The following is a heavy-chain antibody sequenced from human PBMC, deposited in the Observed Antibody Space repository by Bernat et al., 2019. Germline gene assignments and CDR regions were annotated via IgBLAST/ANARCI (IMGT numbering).Heavy chain of an antibody. J-gene: IGHJ6*02. CDR3: ARIDWLPPLLYYGMDV. CDR2: INSDGSST. Sequence: EVQLVESGGGLVQPGGSLRLSCAASGFTFSSYWMHWVRQAPGKGLVWVSRINSDGSSTSYADSVKGRFTISRDNAKNTLYLQMNSLRAEDTAVYYCARIDWLPPLLYYGMDVWGQGTTVTVSS. D-gene: IGHD3-9*01. CDR1: GFTFSSYW. V-gene: IGHV3-74*01.